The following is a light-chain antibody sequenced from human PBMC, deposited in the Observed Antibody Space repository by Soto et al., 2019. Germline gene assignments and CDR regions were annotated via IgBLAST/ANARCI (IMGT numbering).Light chain of an antibody. Sequence: QSVLTQPPSASGTPGQRGTISCSGSSSNIGNKYVDWYQQVPGTAPTLLIYGNDHRPSGVPDRYSGYKSGTSASLAISGLRSEDEADYYWAALDDRLNVVFGGGTKLTVL. CDR2: GND. CDR3: AALDDRLNVV. CDR1: SSNIGNKY. J-gene: IGLJ2*01. V-gene: IGLV1-47*01.